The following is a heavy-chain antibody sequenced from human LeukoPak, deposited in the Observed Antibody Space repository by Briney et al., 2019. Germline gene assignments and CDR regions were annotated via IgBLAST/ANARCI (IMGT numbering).Heavy chain of an antibody. CDR3: ASICSYGTY. V-gene: IGHV4-39*01. Sequence: PSETLSLTCTVSGGSISSSSYYWGWIRQPPGKGLEWIGSIYYSGSTYYNPSLKSRVTISVDTSKNQFSLKLSSVTAADTAVYYCASICSYGTYWGQGTLVTVSS. J-gene: IGHJ4*02. D-gene: IGHD5-18*01. CDR2: IYYSGST. CDR1: GGSISSSSYY.